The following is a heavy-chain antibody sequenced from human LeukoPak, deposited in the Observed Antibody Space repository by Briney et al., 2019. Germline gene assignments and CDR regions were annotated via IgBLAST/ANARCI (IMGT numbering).Heavy chain of an antibody. Sequence: HPGGSLRLSCAASGFTFSSYWMSWVRQAPGKGLEWVANIKQDGSEKYYVDSVKGRFTISRDNAKNSLYLQMNSLRAEDTAVYYCARVKLSSGYSLPDYWGQGTLVTVSS. V-gene: IGHV3-7*01. J-gene: IGHJ4*02. CDR2: IKQDGSEK. D-gene: IGHD3-22*01. CDR1: GFTFSSYW. CDR3: ARVKLSSGYSLPDY.